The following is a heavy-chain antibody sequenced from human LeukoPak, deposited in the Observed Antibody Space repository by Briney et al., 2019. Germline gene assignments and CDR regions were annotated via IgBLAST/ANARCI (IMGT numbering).Heavy chain of an antibody. J-gene: IGHJ4*02. CDR2: IYYSGTT. D-gene: IGHD3-10*01. CDR1: GGSISSSSYY. V-gene: IGHV4-39*01. CDR3: ARVGSYYNGNFDY. Sequence: PSETLSLTCTVSGGSISSSSYYWGWMRQPPGKGLEWIGTIYYSGTTYYNPSLKSRVTISVDTSKNQFSLKLTSVTAADTAVYYCARVGSYYNGNFDYWGQGTLVTVSS.